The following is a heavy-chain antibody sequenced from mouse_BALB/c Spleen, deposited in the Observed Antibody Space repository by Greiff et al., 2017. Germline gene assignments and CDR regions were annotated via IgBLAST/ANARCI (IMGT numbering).Heavy chain of an antibody. D-gene: IGHD4-1*01. Sequence: VQLQQSGPELVKPGASVKISCKASGYTFTDYNMHWVKQSHGKSLEWIGYIYPYNGGTGYNQKFKSKATLTVDNSSSTAYMELRSLTSEDSAVYYCARRGANWEFAYWGQGTLVTVSA. CDR2: IYPYNGGT. J-gene: IGHJ3*01. V-gene: IGHV1S29*02. CDR1: GYTFTDYN. CDR3: ARRGANWEFAY.